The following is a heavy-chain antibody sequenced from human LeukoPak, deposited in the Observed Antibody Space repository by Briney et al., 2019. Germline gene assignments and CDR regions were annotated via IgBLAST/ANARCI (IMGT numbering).Heavy chain of an antibody. V-gene: IGHV3-21*01. D-gene: IGHD3-9*01. Sequence: GGSLRLSCAASGFTFSSYSMNWVRQAPGKGLEWVSSISSSSSYIYYADSVKGRFTISRDNAKNSLYLQMNSLRAEDTAVYYCARDTAPRYFDWLPQDVWGKGTTVTISS. CDR3: ARDTAPRYFDWLPQDV. CDR2: ISSSSSYI. CDR1: GFTFSSYS. J-gene: IGHJ6*04.